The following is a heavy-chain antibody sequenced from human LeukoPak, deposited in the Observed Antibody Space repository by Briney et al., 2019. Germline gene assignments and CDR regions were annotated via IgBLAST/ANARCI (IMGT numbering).Heavy chain of an antibody. V-gene: IGHV3-30*02. CDR1: GFTFSSYG. J-gene: IGHJ6*03. CDR3: AVGTYSSYYYYYYMDV. Sequence: PGGSLRLSCAASGFTFSSYGMHWVRQAPGKGLEWVAFIRYDGSNKYYADFVKGRFTISRDNSKNTLYLQMNSLRAEDTAVYYCAVGTYSSYYYYYYMDVWGKGTTVTISS. D-gene: IGHD3-10*01. CDR2: IRYDGSNK.